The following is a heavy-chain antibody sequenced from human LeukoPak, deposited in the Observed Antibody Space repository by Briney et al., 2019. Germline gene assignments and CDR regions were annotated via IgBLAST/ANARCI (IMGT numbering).Heavy chain of an antibody. D-gene: IGHD3-10*01. CDR2: IYPGDSDT. CDR1: GYSFTSHW. V-gene: IGHV5-51*01. J-gene: IGHJ3*02. CDR3: GRRYGSGEAFDI. Sequence: GESLKISCKGSGYSFTSHWIGWVRQMPGKGLEWMGIIYPGDSDTRYSPSFQGQVTISGDKSISTVYLQWYSLKASDTAMYYCGRRYGSGEAFDIWGQGTMVTVSS.